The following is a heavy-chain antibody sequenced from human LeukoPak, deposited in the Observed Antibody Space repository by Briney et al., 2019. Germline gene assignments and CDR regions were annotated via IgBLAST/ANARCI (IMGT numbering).Heavy chain of an antibody. V-gene: IGHV3-33*08. J-gene: IGHJ4*02. CDR3: ARSQIAVAGAFDY. CDR2: IWYDGSNK. Sequence: GGSLRLSCAASGFTFSSYEMNWVRQAPGKGLEWVAVIWYDGSNKYYADSVKGRFTISRDNSKNTLYLQMNSLRAEDTAVYYCARSQIAVAGAFDYWGQGTLVTVSS. CDR1: GFTFSSYE. D-gene: IGHD6-19*01.